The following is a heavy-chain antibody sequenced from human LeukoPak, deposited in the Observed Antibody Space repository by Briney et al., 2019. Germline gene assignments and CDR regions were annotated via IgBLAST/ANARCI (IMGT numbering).Heavy chain of an antibody. CDR3: ARLGSERNFDY. D-gene: IGHD1-14*01. J-gene: IGHJ4*02. CDR2: ISAYNGNT. Sequence: ASVKVPCKASGYTFTGYYMHWVRQAPGQGLEWMGWISAYNGNTNYAQKLQGRVTMTTDTSTSTAYMELRSLRSDDTAVYYCARLGSERNFDYWGQGTLVTVSS. CDR1: GYTFTGYY. V-gene: IGHV1-18*04.